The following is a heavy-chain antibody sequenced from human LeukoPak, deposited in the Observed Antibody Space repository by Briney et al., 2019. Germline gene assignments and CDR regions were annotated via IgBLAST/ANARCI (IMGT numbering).Heavy chain of an antibody. J-gene: IGHJ4*02. D-gene: IGHD3-22*01. CDR2: ISSSGGTI. CDR3: ARVTFSSGYPYFDY. Sequence: GGSLRLSCAASGFTFSDYYMSWIRQAPGKGLEWVSYISSSGGTIYYADSVKGRFTISRDNAKNSLYLQMNSLRAEDTAVYYCARVTFSSGYPYFDYWGQGTLVTVSS. CDR1: GFTFSDYY. V-gene: IGHV3-11*01.